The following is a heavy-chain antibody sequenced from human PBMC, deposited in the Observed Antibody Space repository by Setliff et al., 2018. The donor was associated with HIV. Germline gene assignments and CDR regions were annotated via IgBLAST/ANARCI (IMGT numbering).Heavy chain of an antibody. D-gene: IGHD2-15*01. CDR3: ARDDGCSGDTCYYY. Sequence: LSLTCTVSGDSISSTTYYWGWIRQPPGKGLEWIGSIYPSGSAFYNPSLKSPVTMSVDTSRNQFSLKLSSVTAADTAVYYCARDDGCSGDTCYYYWGQGALVTVSS. V-gene: IGHV4-39*07. CDR1: GDSISSTTYY. J-gene: IGHJ4*02. CDR2: IYPSGSA.